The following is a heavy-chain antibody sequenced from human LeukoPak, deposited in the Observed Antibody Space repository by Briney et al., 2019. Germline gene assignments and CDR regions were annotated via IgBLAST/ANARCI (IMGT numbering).Heavy chain of an antibody. D-gene: IGHD2-2*01. V-gene: IGHV3-21*01. Sequence: PGGSLRLSCAASGFTFSSYSMSWVRQAPGKGLEWVSSISSSSSYIYYADSVKGRFTISRDNAKNSLYLQMNSLRAEDTAVYYCARDICSSTSCYRYYYYGMDVWGQGTTVTVSS. J-gene: IGHJ6*02. CDR3: ARDICSSTSCYRYYYYGMDV. CDR1: GFTFSSYS. CDR2: ISSSSSYI.